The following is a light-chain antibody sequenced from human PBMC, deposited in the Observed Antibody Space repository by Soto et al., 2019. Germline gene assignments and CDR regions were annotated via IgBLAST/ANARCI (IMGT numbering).Light chain of an antibody. V-gene: IGKV2-28*01. J-gene: IGKJ1*01. CDR2: LGS. CDR1: QSLLHSNGYNY. CDR3: MQALQTWT. Sequence: DIVMTQSPLSLPVTPGEPASISCRSSQSLLHSNGYNYLDWYLQKPGQSPQLLIYLGSNRASGVPDRFXGSXXXXDFTLKISRVEAEDVGVYYCMQALQTWTFGQGTKVEIK.